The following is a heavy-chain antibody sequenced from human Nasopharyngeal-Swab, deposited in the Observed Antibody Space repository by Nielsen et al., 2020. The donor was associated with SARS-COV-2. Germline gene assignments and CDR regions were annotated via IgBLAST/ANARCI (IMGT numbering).Heavy chain of an antibody. CDR3: ARKADWSLYYYYMDV. D-gene: IGHD3-9*01. Sequence: GEFLKISCAASGFTFRSYAMHWVRQAAGKGLEWVAVISYDGSNKYYADSVKGRFTISRDNSKNTLYLQMNSLRAEDTAVYYCARKADWSLYYYYMDVWGKGTTVTVSS. J-gene: IGHJ6*03. V-gene: IGHV3-30-3*01. CDR1: GFTFRSYA. CDR2: ISYDGSNK.